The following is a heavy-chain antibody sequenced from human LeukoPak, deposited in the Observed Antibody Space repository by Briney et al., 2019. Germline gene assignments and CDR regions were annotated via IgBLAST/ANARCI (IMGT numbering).Heavy chain of an antibody. J-gene: IGHJ4*02. V-gene: IGHV3-15*01. CDR3: STDFSHFDFSSGYYSY. CDR2: IKSNLDDGTA. CDR1: GLGFNNAW. D-gene: IGHD3-3*01. Sequence: GGSLRLSCAASGLGFNNAWMIWVRQTPGKGLEWVGRIKSNLDDGTADYATPVKGRFIISRDDSKNTLYLQMSSLKIEDTAVYYCSTDFSHFDFSSGYYSYWGQGTLVTV.